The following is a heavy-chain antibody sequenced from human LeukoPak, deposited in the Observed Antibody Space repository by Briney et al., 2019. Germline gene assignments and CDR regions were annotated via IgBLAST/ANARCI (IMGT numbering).Heavy chain of an antibody. V-gene: IGHV3-23*01. Sequence: PGGSLRLSCAASGFTFSSYGMSWVRQAPGKGLEWVSTISSSGGSTYYADSVKGRFTISRDNSKNTLYLQMNSLRAEDTAVYYCAREISPGDYWGQGTLVTVSS. J-gene: IGHJ4*02. CDR2: ISSSGGST. CDR3: AREISPGDY. CDR1: GFTFSSYG.